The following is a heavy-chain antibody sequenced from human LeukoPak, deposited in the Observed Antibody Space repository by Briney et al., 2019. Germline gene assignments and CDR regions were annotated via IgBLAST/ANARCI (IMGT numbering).Heavy chain of an antibody. D-gene: IGHD4/OR15-4a*01. J-gene: IGHJ6*03. Sequence: GGSLRLSCAASGFTFSSYWMSWVRQAPGKGLEWVANIKQDGSEKYYVDSVKGRFTISRDNAENSLYLQMNSLRAEDTAVYYCAREGYCRLWPNLGRYMDVWGKGTTVTISS. CDR2: IKQDGSEK. CDR1: GFTFSSYW. V-gene: IGHV3-7*01. CDR3: AREGYCRLWPNLGRYMDV.